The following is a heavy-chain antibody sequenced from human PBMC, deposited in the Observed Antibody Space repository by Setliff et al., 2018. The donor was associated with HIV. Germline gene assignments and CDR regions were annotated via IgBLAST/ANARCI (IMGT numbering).Heavy chain of an antibody. CDR3: ARVRSMDYFDY. D-gene: IGHD3-16*01. Sequence: ASVKVSCKASGYIFTSYYIQWVRQAPGQGLEWMGIINPSGGSTTYEQKFQGRVTMTRDTSTSTVYMELSSLRSEDTAVYYCARVRSMDYFDYWGQGTLVTVSS. V-gene: IGHV1-46*01. CDR2: INPSGGST. CDR1: GYIFTSYY. J-gene: IGHJ4*02.